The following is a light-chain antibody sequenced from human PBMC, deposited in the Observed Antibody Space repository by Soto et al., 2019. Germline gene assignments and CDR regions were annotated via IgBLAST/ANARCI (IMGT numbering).Light chain of an antibody. Sequence: QSVLTQPRSVSGSPGQSVTISCTGTSSDVGGYNYVSWYQQHPGKAPKLMIYDVSKRPSGVPDRFSGSKSGNTASLTISGLQAEDEADYYCCSYAGSTSFILFGGGTKLTVL. CDR1: SSDVGGYNY. V-gene: IGLV2-11*01. CDR2: DVS. CDR3: CSYAGSTSFIL. J-gene: IGLJ2*01.